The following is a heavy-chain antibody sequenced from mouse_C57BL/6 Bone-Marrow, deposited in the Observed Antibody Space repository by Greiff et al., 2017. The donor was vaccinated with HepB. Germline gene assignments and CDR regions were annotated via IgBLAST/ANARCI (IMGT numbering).Heavy chain of an antibody. CDR1: GFNIKDDY. J-gene: IGHJ2*01. CDR2: IDPENGDT. Sequence: VHVKQSGAELVRPGASVKLSCTASGFNIKDDYMHWVKQRPEQGLEWIGWIDPENGDTEYASKFQGKATITADTSSNTAYLQLSSLTSEDTAVYYCTPYLRQLRSHFDYWGQGTTLTVSS. D-gene: IGHD3-2*02. V-gene: IGHV14-4*01. CDR3: TPYLRQLRSHFDY.